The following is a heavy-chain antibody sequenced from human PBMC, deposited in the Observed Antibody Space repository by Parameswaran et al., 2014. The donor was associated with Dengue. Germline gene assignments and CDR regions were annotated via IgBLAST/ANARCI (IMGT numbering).Heavy chain of an antibody. CDR2: IYYSGST. CDR3: ARLEPYIVEVEELGMDV. Sequence: ETLSLTCTVSGGSISSSSYYWGWIRQPPGKGLEWIGSIYYSGSTYYNPSLKSRVTISVDTSKNQFSLKLSSVTAADTAVYYCARLEPYIVEVEELGMDVWGQGTTVTVSS. V-gene: IGHV4-39*01. D-gene: IGHD2-2*01. J-gene: IGHJ6*02. CDR1: GGSISSSSYY.